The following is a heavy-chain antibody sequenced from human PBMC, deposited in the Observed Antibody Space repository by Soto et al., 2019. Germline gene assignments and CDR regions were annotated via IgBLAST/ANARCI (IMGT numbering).Heavy chain of an antibody. J-gene: IGHJ5*02. V-gene: IGHV3-23*01. D-gene: IGHD3-22*01. CDR2: ISGTGAKT. CDR1: GFPLGTHD. CDR3: ARAMTYYDSKEWFDP. Sequence: PGGSLRLSCSASGFPLGTHDMGWVRQAPGTGLERVSSISGTGAKTYYSNAVTGRFTISRDNYKNTLQVQMQNLRAEDTAIYYCARAMTYYDSKEWFDPWVQGTLVTVSS.